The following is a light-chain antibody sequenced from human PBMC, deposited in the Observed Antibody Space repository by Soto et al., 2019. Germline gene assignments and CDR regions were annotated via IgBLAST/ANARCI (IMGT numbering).Light chain of an antibody. Sequence: QSGPAQPAPGSGAPGPSVTISCSGTKNVVGGYNYVSWYQQHPGKAPKLMIYDVSNRPSGVSNRFSGSKSGNTASLTISGLQAEDEADYYCSSYTSSSTYVFGTGTKVTVL. V-gene: IGLV2-14*01. CDR2: DVS. J-gene: IGLJ1*01. CDR1: KNVVGGYNY. CDR3: SSYTSSSTYV.